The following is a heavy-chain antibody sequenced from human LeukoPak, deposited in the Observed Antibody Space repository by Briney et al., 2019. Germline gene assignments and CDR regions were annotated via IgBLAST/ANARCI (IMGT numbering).Heavy chain of an antibody. D-gene: IGHD1-26*01. J-gene: IGHJ4*02. V-gene: IGHV3-23*01. CDR2: ISGSGGST. CDR3: AKDLSSGSYDY. CDR1: GFTFSSYA. Sequence: GSLRLSCAASGFTFSSYAMSWVRQAPGKGLEWVSGISGSGGSTYHADSVKGRFTISRDNSKNTLSLQVNSLRAEDTAVYYCAKDLSSGSYDYWGQGTLVTVSS.